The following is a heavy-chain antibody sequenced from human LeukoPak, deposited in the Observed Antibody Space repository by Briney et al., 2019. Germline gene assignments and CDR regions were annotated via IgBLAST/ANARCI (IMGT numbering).Heavy chain of an antibody. V-gene: IGHV4-61*01. Sequence: SETLSLTCTVSGASLGSGSYYWGWIRQPPGKGLEWIGTIYYSGSTNYNPSLKSRVTISVDTSKNQFSLKLSSVTAADTAVYYCARESSSSAFDYWGQGTLVTVSS. CDR3: ARESSSSAFDY. CDR1: GASLGSGSYY. CDR2: IYYSGST. D-gene: IGHD6-6*01. J-gene: IGHJ4*02.